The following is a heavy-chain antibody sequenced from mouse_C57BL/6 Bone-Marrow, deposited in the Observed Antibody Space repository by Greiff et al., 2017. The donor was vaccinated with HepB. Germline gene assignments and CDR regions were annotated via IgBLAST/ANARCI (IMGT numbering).Heavy chain of an antibody. J-gene: IGHJ2*01. D-gene: IGHD4-1*01. V-gene: IGHV3-6*01. Sequence: ESGPGLVKPSQSLSLTCSVTGYSITSGYYWNWIRQFPGNKLEWMGYISYDGSNNYNPSLKNRISITRDTSKNQFFLKLNSVTTEDTATYYCARGLSPGDYWGQGTTLTVSS. CDR3: ARGLSPGDY. CDR2: ISYDGSN. CDR1: GYSITSGYY.